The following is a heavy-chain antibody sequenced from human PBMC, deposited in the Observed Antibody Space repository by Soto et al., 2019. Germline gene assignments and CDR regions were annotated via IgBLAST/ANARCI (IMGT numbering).Heavy chain of an antibody. J-gene: IGHJ4*02. CDR1: GYTFTSYG. CDR2: ISAYNGNT. CDR3: ARDRLMITFGGVIVPMFDY. V-gene: IGHV1-18*01. Sequence: ASVKVSCKASGYTFTSYGISWVRQAPGQGLEWMGWISAYNGNTNYAQKLQGRVTMTTDTSTSTDYMELRCLRSDDTAVYYCARDRLMITFGGVIVPMFDYWGQGTLVTVSS. D-gene: IGHD3-16*02.